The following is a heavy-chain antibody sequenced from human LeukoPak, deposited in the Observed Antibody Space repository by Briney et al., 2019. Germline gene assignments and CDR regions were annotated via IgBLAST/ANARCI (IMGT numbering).Heavy chain of an antibody. D-gene: IGHD4-23*01. CDR3: AKVDYGGNEYYGMDV. V-gene: IGHV3-30*18. CDR2: ISYDGSNK. CDR1: GFTFSSYG. J-gene: IGHJ6*02. Sequence: PGGSLRLSCAASGFTFSSYGMHWVRQAPGKGLEWVAVISYDGSNKYYADSVKGRFTISRDNSKNTLYLQMNSLRAEDKAVYYCAKVDYGGNEYYGMDVWGQGTTVTVSS.